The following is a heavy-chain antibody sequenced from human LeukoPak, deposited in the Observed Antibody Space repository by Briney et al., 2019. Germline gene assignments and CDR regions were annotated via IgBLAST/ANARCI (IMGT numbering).Heavy chain of an antibody. CDR1: GGSISSYY. Sequence: SETLSPTCTVSGGSISSYYWSWIRQPAGKGLEWIGRIYSSGSTNYNPSLKSRVTMSVDTSKNQFSLKLSSVTAADTAVYYCARGPYCTSTSCYLDYWGQGTLVTVSS. D-gene: IGHD2-2*01. V-gene: IGHV4-4*07. J-gene: IGHJ4*02. CDR3: ARGPYCTSTSCYLDY. CDR2: IYSSGST.